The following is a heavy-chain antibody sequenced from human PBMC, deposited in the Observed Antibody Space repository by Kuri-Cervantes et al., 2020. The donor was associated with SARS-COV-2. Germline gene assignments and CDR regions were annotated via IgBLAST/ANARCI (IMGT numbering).Heavy chain of an antibody. CDR3: ARAVKRFDY. Sequence: SETLSLTCAVYGGSFSGYYWSWIRQPPGKGLEWIGEINHSGSTNYNPSLKSRVTISVDTSKNQFSLKLSSVTAADTAAYYCARAVKRFDYWGQGTLVTVSS. V-gene: IGHV4-34*01. D-gene: IGHD2/OR15-2a*01. CDR2: INHSGST. J-gene: IGHJ4*02. CDR1: GGSFSGYY.